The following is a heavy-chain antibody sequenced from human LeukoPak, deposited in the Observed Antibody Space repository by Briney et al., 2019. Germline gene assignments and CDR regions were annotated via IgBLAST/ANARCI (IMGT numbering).Heavy chain of an antibody. D-gene: IGHD6-13*01. CDR1: GFTFSSYA. CDR3: AKAGIAAAGTGYYFDY. V-gene: IGHV3-23*01. J-gene: IGHJ4*02. Sequence: GGSLRLSCAASGFTFSSYAMSWVRQAPGKGLEGVSAICGSGGSTYYADSVKGRFTVSRDNSKNTLYLQMSSLRAEDTAVYYCAKAGIAAAGTGYYFDYWGQGTLVTVSS. CDR2: ICGSGGST.